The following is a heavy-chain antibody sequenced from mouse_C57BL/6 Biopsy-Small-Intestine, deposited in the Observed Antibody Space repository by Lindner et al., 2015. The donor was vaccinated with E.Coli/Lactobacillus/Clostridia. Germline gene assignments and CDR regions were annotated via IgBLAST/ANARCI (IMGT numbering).Heavy chain of an antibody. CDR3: AREDYYGSGDY. J-gene: IGHJ2*01. CDR2: IDPEDGDT. CDR1: GFNIKDYY. Sequence: VQLQESGAELVRPGASVKLSCTASGFNIKDYYMHWVKQRPEQGLEWIGRIDPEDGDTEYAPRFQDKATMTADTSSNTAYLQLSSLTSEDTAVYYCAREDYYGSGDYWGQGTTLTVSS. V-gene: IGHV14-1*01. D-gene: IGHD1-1*01.